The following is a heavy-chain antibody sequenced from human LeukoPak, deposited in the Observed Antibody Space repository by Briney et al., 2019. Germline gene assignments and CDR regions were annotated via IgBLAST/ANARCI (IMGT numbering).Heavy chain of an antibody. V-gene: IGHV3-23*01. CDR2: ISGGGGYTST. CDR1: GFTFSNYA. Sequence: GGSLRLSCAAPGFTFSNYAMTWVRQAPGKGLEWVSAISGGGGYTSTYYADSVEGRFTISRDNSKNTLYLQMNSRRAEDTAVYYCAKPPPDNYHYYYGMDVWGQGTTVTVSS. CDR3: AKPPPDNYHYYYGMDV. J-gene: IGHJ6*02.